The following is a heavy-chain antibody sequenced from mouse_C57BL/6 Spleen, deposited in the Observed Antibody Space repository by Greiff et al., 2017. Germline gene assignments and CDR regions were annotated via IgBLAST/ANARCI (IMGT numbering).Heavy chain of an antibody. CDR2: IDPETGGT. J-gene: IGHJ4*01. CDR1: GYTFTDYE. Sequence: VQLQQSGAELVRPGASVTLSCKASGYTFTDYEMHWVKQTPVHGLEWIGAIDPETGGTAYNQKFKGKAILTADKSSSTAYMELRSLTSEDSAVYYCRRGDGIYYYAMDYWGQGTSVTVSS. V-gene: IGHV1-15*01. D-gene: IGHD2-1*01. CDR3: RRGDGIYYYAMDY.